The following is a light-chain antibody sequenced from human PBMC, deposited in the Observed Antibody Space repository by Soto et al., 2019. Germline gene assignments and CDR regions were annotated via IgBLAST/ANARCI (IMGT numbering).Light chain of an antibody. CDR2: GTS. Sequence: EVVMTQSPATLSVSPWEGATLSCRASQSVDSFLAWYQQKPGQAPRLLIYGTSSRATGVSARFSGSGSGTEFTLTISSLQSEDFATYYCQQYNRWPLTFGQGTKVDIK. CDR1: QSVDSF. CDR3: QQYNRWPLT. V-gene: IGKV3-15*01. J-gene: IGKJ1*01.